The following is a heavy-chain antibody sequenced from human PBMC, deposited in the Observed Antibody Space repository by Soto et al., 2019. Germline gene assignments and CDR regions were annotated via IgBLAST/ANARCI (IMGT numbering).Heavy chain of an antibody. CDR1: GYTFTSYD. J-gene: IGHJ5*02. V-gene: IGHV1-8*01. D-gene: IGHD1-26*01. CDR2: MNPNSGNT. Sequence: ASVKVSCKASGYTFTSYDINWVRQATGQGLEWMGWMNPNSGNTAYAQKFQGSVTMTRNTSISTAYMELSSLRSEDTAVYYCAREREGSGFDPWGQGTLVTVSS. CDR3: AREREGSGFDP.